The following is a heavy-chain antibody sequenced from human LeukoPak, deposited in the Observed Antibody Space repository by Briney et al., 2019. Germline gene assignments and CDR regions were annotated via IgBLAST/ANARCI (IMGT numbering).Heavy chain of an antibody. CDR1: GFTFSSYG. D-gene: IGHD1-1*01. CDR2: IYNDGSQE. Sequence: PGRSLRLSCTASGFTFSSYGMHWVRQAPGKGLEWVTFIYNDGSQEYYADSVKGRFSISRDNSKNTLYLQMNSLRDEDTAIYYCARNVNHWNHVDCWGQGTRDTVSS. CDR3: ARNVNHWNHVDC. V-gene: IGHV3-33*01. J-gene: IGHJ4*02.